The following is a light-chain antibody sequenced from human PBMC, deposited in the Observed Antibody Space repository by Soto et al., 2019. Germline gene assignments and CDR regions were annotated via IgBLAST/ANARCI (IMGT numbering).Light chain of an antibody. CDR1: QSVSTY. CDR2: DAS. V-gene: IGKV3-11*01. CDR3: QQRSNWPPKIT. J-gene: IGKJ5*01. Sequence: EFVLTQSPATLSLSPGERATLSCRARQSVSTYLAWYQQKPGQAPSLLIYDASNRATGIPARFSGSGSETDFTLTISSLEPEEFAGYYCQQRSNWPPKITFGQGTRLEIK.